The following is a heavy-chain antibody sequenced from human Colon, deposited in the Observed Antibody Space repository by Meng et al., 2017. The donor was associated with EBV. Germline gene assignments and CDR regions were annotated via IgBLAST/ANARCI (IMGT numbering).Heavy chain of an antibody. V-gene: IGHV1-18*01. Sequence: QGQVVQFGGEVKKPGASVKVSCKASGYTFTNYGITWVRQAPGQGLEWMGWINAYNGDTNYAQTLQGRVTMTTDTSTSTAYMELRSLRSDDTAVYYCARVEVGITSGDYWGQGTLVTVSS. D-gene: IGHD1-26*01. CDR1: GYTFTNYG. CDR2: INAYNGDT. J-gene: IGHJ4*02. CDR3: ARVEVGITSGDY.